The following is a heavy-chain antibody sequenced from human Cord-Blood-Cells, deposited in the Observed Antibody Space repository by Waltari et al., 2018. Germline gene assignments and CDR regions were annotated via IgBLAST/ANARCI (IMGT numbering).Heavy chain of an antibody. D-gene: IGHD1-26*01. Sequence: EVQLVASGGGLVKPGGSLRLSCAASGFTFSRHSMNWVRQAPGKGLEWVSSISSSSSYIYYADSVKGRFTISRDNAKNSLYLQMNSLRAEDTAVYYCARALVGATAFDIWGQGTMVTVSS. CDR2: ISSSSSYI. CDR3: ARALVGATAFDI. J-gene: IGHJ3*02. CDR1: GFTFSRHS. V-gene: IGHV3-21*01.